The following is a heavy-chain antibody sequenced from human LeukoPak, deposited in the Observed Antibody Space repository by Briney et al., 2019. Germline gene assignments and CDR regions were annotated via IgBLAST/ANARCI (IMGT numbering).Heavy chain of an antibody. Sequence: PSETLSLTCAVHGGSFSGYYWSWIRQPPGKGLEWIGEINHSGSTNYNPSLKSRVTISVDTSKNQFSLKLSSVTAADTAVYYCARAFMVEIDYWGQGTLVTVSS. D-gene: IGHD4/OR15-4a*01. J-gene: IGHJ4*02. CDR2: INHSGST. V-gene: IGHV4-34*01. CDR3: ARAFMVEIDY. CDR1: GGSFSGYY.